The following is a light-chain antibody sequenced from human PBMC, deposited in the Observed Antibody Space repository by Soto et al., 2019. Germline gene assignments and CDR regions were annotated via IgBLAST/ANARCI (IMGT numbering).Light chain of an antibody. J-gene: IGKJ2*01. CDR3: QQYSSTPYT. CDR2: GAS. V-gene: IGKV3-20*01. CDR1: HSITNNY. Sequence: EVVLTQSPGTLALSPGERATLSCRASHSITNNYLAWYQQKPGQAPRRLIFGASNRAAGVPDRFSGSASGTDFTLTISKLEPDDFAVYYCQQYSSTPYTLGQGSRLEI.